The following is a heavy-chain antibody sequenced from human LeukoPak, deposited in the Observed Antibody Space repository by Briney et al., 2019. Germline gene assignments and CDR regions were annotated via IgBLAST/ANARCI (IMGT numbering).Heavy chain of an antibody. Sequence: SETLSLTCTVSGGSISSSSYYWGWIRQPPGKGLEWIGSIYYSGSTYYNPSLKSRVTISVDTSKNQFSLKLSSVTAADTAVYYCVKVTTNVTNFDYWGQGTLVTVSS. V-gene: IGHV4-39*01. J-gene: IGHJ4*02. CDR3: VKVTTNVTNFDY. D-gene: IGHD4-11*01. CDR2: IYYSGST. CDR1: GGSISSSSYY.